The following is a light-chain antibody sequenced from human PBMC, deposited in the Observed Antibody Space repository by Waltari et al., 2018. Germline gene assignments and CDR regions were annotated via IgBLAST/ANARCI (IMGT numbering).Light chain of an antibody. CDR2: DVS. CDR1: SSDVGGSDY. CDR3: CSFAGSFLWV. V-gene: IGLV2-11*01. J-gene: IGLJ3*02. Sequence: QSALTQPRSVSGSPGQSVTLSCTGPSSDVGGSDYVSWYQQHPGEAPKLMISDVSKRPSGVPDRFSGSKSGNTASLTISGLQAEDEADYYCCSFAGSFLWVFGGGTKLTVL.